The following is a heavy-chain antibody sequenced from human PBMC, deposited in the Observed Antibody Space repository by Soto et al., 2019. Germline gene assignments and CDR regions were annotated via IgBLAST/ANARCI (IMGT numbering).Heavy chain of an antibody. Sequence: ASVKVSCKASGYTFSTFGISWVRQAPGQGLEWMGWISTHNGDTKYAQKFQGRVTMTTDTSTSTAYMELRSLRSDDTAVYHCAREYCSGGSCYGVDYWGPGTLVTVSS. D-gene: IGHD2-15*01. V-gene: IGHV1-18*01. CDR1: GYTFSTFG. CDR3: AREYCSGGSCYGVDY. CDR2: ISTHNGDT. J-gene: IGHJ4*02.